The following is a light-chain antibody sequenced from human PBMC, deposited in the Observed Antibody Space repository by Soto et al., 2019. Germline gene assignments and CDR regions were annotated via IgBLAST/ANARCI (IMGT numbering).Light chain of an antibody. CDR3: QQYGSSPN. J-gene: IGKJ4*01. V-gene: IGKV3-20*01. CDR1: QSVSSSY. CDR2: GAS. Sequence: EIVLTQSPGTLSLSPGERATLSCRASQSVSSSYLAWYQQKPGQAPRLLIYGASSRATGIPDRFSGSGSGTDFTLTISSLEPEDFAVYYCQQYGSSPNFGGGTKVEIK.